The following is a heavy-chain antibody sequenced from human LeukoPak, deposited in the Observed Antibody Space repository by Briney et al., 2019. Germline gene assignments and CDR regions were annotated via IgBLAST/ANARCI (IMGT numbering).Heavy chain of an antibody. CDR1: GGLISGSHYY. V-gene: IGHV4-39*01. CDR2: ITYSGNR. D-gene: IGHD3-22*01. CDR3: ARGYDY. J-gene: IGHJ4*02. Sequence: SESLSLTCTVSGGLISGSHYYWARIRQPPGKGLEWIGMITYSGNRYYNPSLWSRVTISVDTSTNQFSLNVNSMTAADTAVYYCARGYDYWGQGTLVAVPS.